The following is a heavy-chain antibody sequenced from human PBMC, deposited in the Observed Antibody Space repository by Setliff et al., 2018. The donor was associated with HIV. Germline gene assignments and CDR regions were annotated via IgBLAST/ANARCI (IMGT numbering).Heavy chain of an antibody. D-gene: IGHD3-16*01. CDR1: GGTFSVYG. V-gene: IGHV1-69*13. CDR3: ARGGGTGSFDY. J-gene: IGHJ4*02. Sequence: ASVKVSCKASGGTFSVYGVSWLRQAPGQGLEWVGGIITMFGTVKYAQKFQGRVRITADEVTNIAYMDLSSVTAADTAVYYCARGGGTGSFDYWGQGTLVTVSS. CDR2: IITMFGTV.